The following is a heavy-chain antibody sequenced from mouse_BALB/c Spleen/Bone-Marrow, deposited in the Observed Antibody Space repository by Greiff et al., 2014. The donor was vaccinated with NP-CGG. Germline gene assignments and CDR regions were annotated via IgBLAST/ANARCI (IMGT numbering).Heavy chain of an antibody. CDR3: ARNHGGYYFDY. J-gene: IGHJ2*01. V-gene: IGHV2-2*02. CDR1: GFSLSSYG. D-gene: IGHD3-1*01. Sequence: VKLQESGPGLVQPSQSLSITCTVSGFSLSSYGVHWVRQSPGKGLEWLGVIWSGGSTDYNAAFISRLTISKDNSKSQVFFKMTSLQANDTAIYYCARNHGGYYFDYWGQGTTLTVSS. CDR2: IWSGGST.